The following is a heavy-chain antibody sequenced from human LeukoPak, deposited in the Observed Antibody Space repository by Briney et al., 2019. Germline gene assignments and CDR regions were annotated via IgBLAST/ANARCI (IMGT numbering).Heavy chain of an antibody. Sequence: ASVKVSCKASGYTFTSYGISWVRQAPGQGLEWMGWISAYNGNTNYAQKLQGRVTMTTDTSTSTAYMELRSLRSDDTAVYYCARVHLPQNIVLMVYAIDYYGMDVWGQGTMVTVSS. CDR2: ISAYNGNT. CDR3: ARVHLPQNIVLMVYAIDYYGMDV. J-gene: IGHJ6*02. D-gene: IGHD2-8*01. V-gene: IGHV1-18*01. CDR1: GYTFTSYG.